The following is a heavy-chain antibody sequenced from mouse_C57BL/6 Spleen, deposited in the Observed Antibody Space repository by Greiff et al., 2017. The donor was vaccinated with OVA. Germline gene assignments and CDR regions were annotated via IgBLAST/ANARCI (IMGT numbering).Heavy chain of an antibody. J-gene: IGHJ4*01. CDR2: ISSGSSTI. CDR1: GFTFSDYG. V-gene: IGHV5-17*01. D-gene: IGHD2-5*01. Sequence: EVKVVESGGGLVKPGGSLKLSCAASGFTFSDYGMHWVRQAPEKGLEWVAYISSGSSTIYYADTVKGRFTISRDNAKNTLFLQMTSLRSEDTAMYYCARGSNYEKGAMDYWGQGTSVTVSS. CDR3: ARGSNYEKGAMDY.